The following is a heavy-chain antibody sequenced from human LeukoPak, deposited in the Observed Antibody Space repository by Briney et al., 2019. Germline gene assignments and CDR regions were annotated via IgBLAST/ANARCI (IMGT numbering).Heavy chain of an antibody. V-gene: IGHV3-48*03. CDR3: ARDGCINGVCSTNFNWFDP. CDR1: GFPFRSYD. J-gene: IGHJ5*02. D-gene: IGHD2-8*01. Sequence: GGSLRLSXAASGFPFRSYDMNWVSQAPGKGREGVSYISISGSTTYYADSVKGRFTISRDNAKNSLYLQMNSLRAEDTAVYYCARDGCINGVCSTNFNWFDPWGQGTLVTVSS. CDR2: ISISGSTT.